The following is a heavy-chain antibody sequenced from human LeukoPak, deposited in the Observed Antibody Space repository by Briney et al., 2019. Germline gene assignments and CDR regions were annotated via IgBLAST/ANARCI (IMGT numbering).Heavy chain of an antibody. V-gene: IGHV4-39*01. CDR1: GGSISSSSYY. J-gene: IGHJ4*02. Sequence: SETLSLTCTVSGGSISSSSYYWGWIRQPPGKGLEWIGSIYYSGSTYYNPSLKSRVTISVDTSKNQFSLKLSSVTAADTAVYYCARHQEPYCGGDCYPYYFDYWGQGTLVTVSS. D-gene: IGHD2-21*01. CDR2: IYYSGST. CDR3: ARHQEPYCGGDCYPYYFDY.